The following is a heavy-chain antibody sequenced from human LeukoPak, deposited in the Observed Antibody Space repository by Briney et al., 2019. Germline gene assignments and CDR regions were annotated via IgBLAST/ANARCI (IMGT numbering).Heavy chain of an antibody. CDR3: ARDLRTDSRNWAAFDY. V-gene: IGHV1-8*03. D-gene: IGHD6-13*01. J-gene: IGHJ4*02. CDR2: MNPNSGNT. Sequence: GASVKVSRKASGYTFTSYDINWVRQATGQGLEWGGWMNPNSGNTGYAQKFQGRVTITRNTAISTAYMELSSLRSEDTAVYYCARDLRTDSRNWAAFDYWGEGTLVTVSS. CDR1: GYTFTSYD.